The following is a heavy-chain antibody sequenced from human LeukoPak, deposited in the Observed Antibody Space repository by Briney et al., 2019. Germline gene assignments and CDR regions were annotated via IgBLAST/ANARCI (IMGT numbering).Heavy chain of an antibody. CDR1: AFTASNSY. J-gene: IGHJ4*02. CDR3: AKQGDGYNEYHY. CDR2: IYSGGGT. V-gene: IGHV3-53*01. D-gene: IGHD5-24*01. Sequence: PGGSLRLSSAASAFTASNSYMIWVRQAPGKGLEWVSTIYSGGGTHHADSVKGRFTISTHSPKTTLYLQMHSLRAQDTAVYYCAKQGDGYNEYHYWGQGTLVTVSS.